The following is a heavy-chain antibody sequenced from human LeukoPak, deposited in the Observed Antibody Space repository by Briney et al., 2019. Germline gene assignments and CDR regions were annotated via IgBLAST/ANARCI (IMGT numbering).Heavy chain of an antibody. Sequence: SETLSLTCAVYGGSFSGYYWSWIRQPPGKRLEWIGEINHSGSTNYNPSLKSRVTISVDASKNQFSLKLSSVTAADTAVYYCARGRLAAPPLRTYYFDYWGQGTLVTVSS. D-gene: IGHD6-6*01. CDR1: GGSFSGYY. CDR2: INHSGST. V-gene: IGHV4-34*01. CDR3: ARGRLAAPPLRTYYFDY. J-gene: IGHJ4*02.